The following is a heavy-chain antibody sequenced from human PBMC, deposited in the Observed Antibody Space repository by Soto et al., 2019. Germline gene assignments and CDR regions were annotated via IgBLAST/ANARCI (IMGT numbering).Heavy chain of an antibody. V-gene: IGHV4-4*02. CDR2: IYRTGST. Sequence: PXESLSLTCAVSGGSFTSNNWWTWFRQPPGQGLEWIGEIYRTGSTNYNPSLKSRVTISVDKSKNQFSLKLSSVTAADTAVYYCERLEWFEYYGMDVWGQGTTVTVSS. CDR1: GGSFTSNNW. CDR3: ERLEWFEYYGMDV. J-gene: IGHJ6*02. D-gene: IGHD3-3*01.